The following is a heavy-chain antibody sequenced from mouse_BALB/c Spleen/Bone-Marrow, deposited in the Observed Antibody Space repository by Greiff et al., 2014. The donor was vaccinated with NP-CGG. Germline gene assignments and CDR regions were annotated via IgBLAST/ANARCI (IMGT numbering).Heavy chain of an antibody. J-gene: IGHJ4*01. V-gene: IGHV5-4*02. CDR3: ARSGERYGAMDY. CDR1: GFTFSDFY. CDR2: ISNGGTYT. Sequence: DVKLVESGGGLVKPGGSLKLSCAASGFTFSDFYMFWFRQTPEKRLEWVATISNGGTYTYYPDSVKGRFTISRDNAKNNLCLQMSSLKSEDTAMYYCARSGERYGAMDYWGQGTSVTVTS. D-gene: IGHD1-1*02.